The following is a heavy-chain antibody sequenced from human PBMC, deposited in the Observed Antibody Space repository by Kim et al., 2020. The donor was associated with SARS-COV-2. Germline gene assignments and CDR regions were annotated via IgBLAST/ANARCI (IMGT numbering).Heavy chain of an antibody. J-gene: IGHJ4*02. V-gene: IGHV3-9*01. CDR3: VRDHLGVVPAVMSW. D-gene: IGHD3-16*01. Sequence: YRDTVKGRFTISRDNAKNSLYLQMSSLRPEDTAVYYCVRDHLGVVPAVMSWWGQGTLLSVSA.